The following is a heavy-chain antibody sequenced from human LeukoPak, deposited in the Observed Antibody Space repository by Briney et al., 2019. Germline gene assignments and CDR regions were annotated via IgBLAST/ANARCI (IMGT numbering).Heavy chain of an antibody. CDR1: GYSINSTYSISSTYY. CDR3: ARLWSTSCRGGSCPHQPNS. D-gene: IGHD2-15*01. CDR2: IYHSGSA. J-gene: IGHJ4*02. Sequence: SETLSLTCTVSGYSINSTYSISSTYYWGWIRQPPGKGLEWIGSIYHSGSAYYNPSLKSRITISLDTSKNQFSLRLTSVTAADTAFYYCARLWSTSCRGGSCPHQPNSWGQGTLVTVSS. V-gene: IGHV4-38-2*02.